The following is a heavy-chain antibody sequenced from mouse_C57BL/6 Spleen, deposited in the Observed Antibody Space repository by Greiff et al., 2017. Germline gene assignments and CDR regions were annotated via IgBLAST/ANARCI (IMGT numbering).Heavy chain of an antibody. V-gene: IGHV1-55*01. CDR2: IYPGSGST. CDR3: ARGLPLQAWFAY. D-gene: IGHD6-1*01. CDR1: GYTFTSYW. J-gene: IGHJ3*01. Sequence: QVQLQQPGAELVKPGASVKMSCKASGYTFTSYWITWVKQRPGQGLEWIGDIYPGSGSTNYNEKFKSKATLTVDTSSSTAYMQLSSLTSEDSAVYYCARGLPLQAWFAYWGQGTLVTVSA.